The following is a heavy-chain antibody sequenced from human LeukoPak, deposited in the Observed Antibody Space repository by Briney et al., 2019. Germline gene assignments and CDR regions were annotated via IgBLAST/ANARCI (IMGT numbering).Heavy chain of an antibody. CDR3: ARDYGDYYFDY. CDR1: GGSISSYY. V-gene: IGHV4-39*01. CDR2: IYYSGST. D-gene: IGHD4-17*01. J-gene: IGHJ4*02. Sequence: PSETLSLTCTVSGGSISSYYWGWIRQPPGKGLEWIGSIYYSGSTYYNPSLKSRVTISVDTSKNQFSLKLSSVTAADTAVYYCARDYGDYYFDYWGQGTLVTVSS.